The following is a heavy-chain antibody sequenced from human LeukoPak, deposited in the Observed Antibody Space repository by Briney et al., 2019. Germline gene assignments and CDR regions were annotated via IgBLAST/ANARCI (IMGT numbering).Heavy chain of an antibody. CDR3: ARADYYYDSSGYYYYYYYMDV. Sequence: SETLSLTCAVYGGSFSGYYWSWIRQPPGKGLEWIGEINHSGSTNYNPSLKSRVTISVDTSKNQFSLKLSSVTAADTAVYYCARADYYYDSSGYYYYYYYMDVWGKGTTVTVSS. V-gene: IGHV4-34*01. CDR1: GGSFSGYY. D-gene: IGHD3-22*01. CDR2: INHSGST. J-gene: IGHJ6*03.